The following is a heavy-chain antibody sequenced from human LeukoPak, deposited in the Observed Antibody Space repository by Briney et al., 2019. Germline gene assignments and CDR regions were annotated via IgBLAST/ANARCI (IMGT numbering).Heavy chain of an antibody. J-gene: IGHJ4*02. D-gene: IGHD6-19*01. CDR2: IIPILGIA. V-gene: IGHV1-69*04. Sequence: SVKVSCKASGGTFSSYAISWVRRAPGQGLEWMGRIIPILGIANYAQKFQGRVTITADKSTSTAYMELSSLRSEDTAVYYCASGVRGFSSGWYDPPGYWGQGTLVTVSS. CDR1: GGTFSSYA. CDR3: ASGVRGFSSGWYDPPGY.